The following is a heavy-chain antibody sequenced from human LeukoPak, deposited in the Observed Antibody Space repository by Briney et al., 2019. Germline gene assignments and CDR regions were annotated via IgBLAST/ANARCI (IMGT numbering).Heavy chain of an antibody. Sequence: GGSLRLSCAASGFSLRSSEMNWVRRAPGKGPEWVAHINSADNVEYYTDSVRGRFTMSRDNAKDLLYLHLNSLRDEDTAVYYCARDTVNGPFVISLDLSGQGVLVTVSS. D-gene: IGHD2-8*01. CDR2: INSADNVE. V-gene: IGHV3-48*03. CDR3: ARDTVNGPFVISLDL. CDR1: GFSLRSSE. J-gene: IGHJ5*02.